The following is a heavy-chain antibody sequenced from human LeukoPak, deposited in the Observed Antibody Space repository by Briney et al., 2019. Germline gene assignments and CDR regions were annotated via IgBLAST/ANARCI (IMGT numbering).Heavy chain of an antibody. J-gene: IGHJ6*02. CDR1: GGSISTYY. CDR2: IYYSGST. D-gene: IGHD3-10*01. CDR3: ARKRTYYYGSGSYSLYYYYGMDV. V-gene: IGHV4-59*12. Sequence: SETLSLTCTVSGGSISTYYWSWTRQPPGKGLEWIGYIYYSGSTNSNPSLKRRVTISVDTSKNQFSLKLSSVTAADTAVYYCARKRTYYYGSGSYSLYYYYGMDVWGQGTTVTVSS.